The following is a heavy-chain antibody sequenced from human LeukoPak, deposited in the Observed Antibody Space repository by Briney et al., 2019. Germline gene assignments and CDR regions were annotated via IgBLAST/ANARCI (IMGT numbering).Heavy chain of an antibody. V-gene: IGHV3-23*01. CDR1: GFTFSSYA. CDR3: AKAGQLWLLGYFDY. D-gene: IGHD5-18*01. Sequence: PGGSLRLSCAASGFTFSSYAMRWVRQAPGKGLEWVSTISGSGGSTYYADSVKGRFTISRDNSKNTLYLQMNSLRAEDTAVYYCAKAGQLWLLGYFDYWGQGTLVTVSS. J-gene: IGHJ4*02. CDR2: ISGSGGST.